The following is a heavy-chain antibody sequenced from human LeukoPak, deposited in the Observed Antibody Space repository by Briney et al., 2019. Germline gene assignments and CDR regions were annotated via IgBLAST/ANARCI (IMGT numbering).Heavy chain of an antibody. CDR3: ARGPSLDEYFQH. CDR2: IYYSGST. Sequence: SGPTLVNPTQTLTLTCTFSGFSLSTSGVGVGWIRQPPGKGLEWIGYIYYSGSTNYNPSLKSRVTISVDTSKNQFSLKLSSVTAADTAVYYCARGPSLDEYFQHWGQGTLVTVSS. J-gene: IGHJ1*01. V-gene: IGHV4-61*08. D-gene: IGHD3-16*02. CDR1: GFSLSTSGVG.